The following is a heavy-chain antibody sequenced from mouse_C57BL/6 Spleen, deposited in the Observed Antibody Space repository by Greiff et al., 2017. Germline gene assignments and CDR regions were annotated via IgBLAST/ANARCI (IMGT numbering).Heavy chain of an antibody. Sequence: VQLQESGAELVKPGASVKMSCKASGYTFTTYPIEWMKQNHGKSLEWIGNFHPYNDDTKYNEKFKGKATLTVEKSSSTVYLELSRLTSDDSAVYYCAISTTVVERYYAMDYWGQGTSVTVSS. V-gene: IGHV1-47*01. CDR1: GYTFTTYP. CDR3: AISTTVVERYYAMDY. J-gene: IGHJ4*01. CDR2: FHPYNDDT. D-gene: IGHD1-1*01.